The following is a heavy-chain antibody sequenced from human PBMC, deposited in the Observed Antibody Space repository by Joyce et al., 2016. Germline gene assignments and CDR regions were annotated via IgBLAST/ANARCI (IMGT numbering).Heavy chain of an antibody. CDR2: IDGTSGDL. CDR1: GFSFSAYA. CDR3: AKWRGSQSELDF. J-gene: IGHJ4*02. Sequence: EVQLLESGGGLVQPGGYLRLSCVASGFSFSAYAMNWVRQAPGKGLEWVSSIDGTSGDLYYADSVKGRFTISRDNSKNTLYLDINSPRAEDTAIYYCAKWRGSQSELDFWGQGTLVTVSS. D-gene: IGHD3-10*01. V-gene: IGHV3-23*01.